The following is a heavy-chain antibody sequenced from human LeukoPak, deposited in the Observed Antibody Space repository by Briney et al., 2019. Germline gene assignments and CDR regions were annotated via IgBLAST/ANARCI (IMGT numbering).Heavy chain of an antibody. D-gene: IGHD2-21*02. Sequence: PSETLSLTCTVSGGSISGYYWSWIRQPPGKGLEWIGEINHSGSTNYNPSLKSRVTISVDTSKNQFSLKLSSVTAADTAVYYCARGPPRVVVTAIDDAFDIWGQGTMVTVSS. CDR1: GGSISGYY. CDR3: ARGPPRVVVTAIDDAFDI. V-gene: IGHV4-34*01. J-gene: IGHJ3*02. CDR2: INHSGST.